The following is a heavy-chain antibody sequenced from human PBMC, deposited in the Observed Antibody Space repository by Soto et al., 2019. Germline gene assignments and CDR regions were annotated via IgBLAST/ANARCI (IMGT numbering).Heavy chain of an antibody. CDR2: MNPNSGNT. V-gene: IGHV1-8*01. CDR3: ARDLMVYVRDK. Sequence: XSVKVSCNASGYPFTSYDIIWVRQATGQGLEWMGWMNPNSGNTGYAQKFRGRVTMTRNTSISTAYMELSSLRSDDTAVYYCARDLMVYVRDKWGQGTPVTVSS. CDR1: GYPFTSYD. D-gene: IGHD2-8*01. J-gene: IGHJ4*02.